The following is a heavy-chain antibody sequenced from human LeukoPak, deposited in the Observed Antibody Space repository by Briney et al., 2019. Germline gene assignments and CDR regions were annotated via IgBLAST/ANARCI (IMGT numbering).Heavy chain of an antibody. Sequence: PSETLSLTCTVSGGSISSGSYYWSWIRQPAGKGLEWIGRIYTSGSTNYNPSLKSRVTISVDTSKNQFSLKLSSVTAADTAVYYCARDREGYGAVRNAFDIWGQGTMVTVSS. D-gene: IGHD4/OR15-4a*01. CDR1: GGSISSGSYY. J-gene: IGHJ3*02. CDR3: ARDREGYGAVRNAFDI. CDR2: IYTSGST. V-gene: IGHV4-61*02.